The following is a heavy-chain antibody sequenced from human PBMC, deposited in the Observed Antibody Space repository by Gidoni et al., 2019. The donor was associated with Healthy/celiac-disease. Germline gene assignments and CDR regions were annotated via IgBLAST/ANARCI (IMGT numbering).Heavy chain of an antibody. J-gene: IGHJ4*02. V-gene: IGHV3-30*18. CDR2: ISYDGSNK. Sequence: QVQLVESGGGVVQPGRSLAPSCAASGFTFSSYGMHWVRQAPGKGLEGVAVISYDGSNKYYADSVKGRFTNSRDNSKNTLYLQMNSRRAEDTAVYYCAKDGFGYWGQGTLVTVSS. CDR1: GFTFSSYG. CDR3: AKDGFGY.